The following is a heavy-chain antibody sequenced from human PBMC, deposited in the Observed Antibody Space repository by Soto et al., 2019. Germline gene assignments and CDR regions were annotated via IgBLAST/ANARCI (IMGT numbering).Heavy chain of an antibody. CDR2: ISGSGDST. J-gene: IGHJ4*02. V-gene: IGHV3-23*01. CDR1: GFTFSVYA. D-gene: IGHD3-10*01. Sequence: EVRLLESGGGLVQPGGSLRLSCAASGFTFSVYAMSWVRQAPGKGLEWVSGISGSGDSTHYADSVKGRFTVSRDNSKSMLYLQTNSLRAEDTAIYDCAKAFYGGFTYWGLGTLVTVSS. CDR3: AKAFYGGFTY.